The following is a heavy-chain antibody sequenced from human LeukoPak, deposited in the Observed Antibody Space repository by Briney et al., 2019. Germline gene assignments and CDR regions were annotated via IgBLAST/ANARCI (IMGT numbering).Heavy chain of an antibody. V-gene: IGHV4-59*12. J-gene: IGHJ5*02. CDR2: SYYTGST. D-gene: IGHD6-13*01. Sequence: NPSETLSLTCTVSGGSISSYSWSWIRQPPGKGLEWIGYSYYTGSTNYNPSLKSRVTISVDTSKNQFSLKLSSVTAADTAVYYCARGRRSSSWYARIVGWFDPWGQGTLVTVSS. CDR3: ARGRRSSSWYARIVGWFDP. CDR1: GGSISSYS.